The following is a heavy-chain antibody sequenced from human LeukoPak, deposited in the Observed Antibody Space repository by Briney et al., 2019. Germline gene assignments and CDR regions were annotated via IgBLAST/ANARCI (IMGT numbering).Heavy chain of an antibody. CDR1: GYTFTGYY. CDR2: INPNSGGT. CDR3: ARGPNGYSYGETRADY. Sequence: ASVKFSCKASGYTFTGYYMHWVRQAPGQGLEWMGWINPNSGGTNYAQKFQGRVTMTRDTSISTAYMELSRLRSDDTAVYYCARGPNGYSYGETRADYWGQGTLVTVSS. J-gene: IGHJ4*02. D-gene: IGHD5-18*01. V-gene: IGHV1-2*02.